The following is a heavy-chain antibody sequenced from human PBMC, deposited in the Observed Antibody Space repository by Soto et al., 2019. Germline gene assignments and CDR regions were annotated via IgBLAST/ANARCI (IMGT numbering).Heavy chain of an antibody. Sequence: EVQLVESGGGLVQPGGSLRLSCAASGFSFSTYWMNWVRQAPGKGLEWVANIDHDGGTRGYVASVKGRFTISRDNAKNSLYLQMNSLGVDDTALYYCASDLYSGTSDYWGQGTLATVSS. V-gene: IGHV3-7*05. D-gene: IGHD1-26*01. CDR1: GFSFSTYW. CDR3: ASDLYSGTSDY. J-gene: IGHJ4*02. CDR2: IDHDGGTR.